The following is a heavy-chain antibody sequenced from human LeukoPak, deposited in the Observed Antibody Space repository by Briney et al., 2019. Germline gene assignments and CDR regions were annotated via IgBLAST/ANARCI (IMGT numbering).Heavy chain of an antibody. V-gene: IGHV4-34*01. Sequence: SETLSLTCAVYGGSFSGYYWSWIRQPPGKGLEWIGEINHSGSTNYNPSLKSRVTISVDTSKNQFSLKLSSVTAADTAVYYCARNSNSRLGYWGQGTLVTVSS. CDR3: ARNSNSRLGY. CDR1: GGSFSGYY. D-gene: IGHD4-11*01. CDR2: INHSGST. J-gene: IGHJ4*02.